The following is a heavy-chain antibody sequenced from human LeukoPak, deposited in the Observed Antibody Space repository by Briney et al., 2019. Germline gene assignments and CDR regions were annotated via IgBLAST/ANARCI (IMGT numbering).Heavy chain of an antibody. CDR3: ARDRRDGYNLYYFDL. J-gene: IGHJ4*02. D-gene: IGHD5-24*01. V-gene: IGHV4-61*02. CDR1: GGSIYSGSYY. CDR2: IYTSGST. Sequence: SETLSLTCTVSGGSIYSGSYYWSWIRQPAGKGLEWIGRIYTSGSTNYNPSLKSRVTISVDTSKNQCSLKLSSVTAADTAVYYCARDRRDGYNLYYFDLWGQGTLVTVSS.